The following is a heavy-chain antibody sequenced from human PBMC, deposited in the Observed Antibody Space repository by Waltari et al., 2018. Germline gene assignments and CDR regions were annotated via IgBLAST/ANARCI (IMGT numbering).Heavy chain of an antibody. Sequence: QVQLQQWGAGLLKPSETLSLTCAVYGGSFSGYYWSWIRQPPGKGLEGVGEINQSGSTNYNPSLKHRVTISVDTSKNQFSLKLRSVTAADTAVYYCARAHYDFWSGYYSNWFDPWGQGTLVTVSS. CDR1: GGSFSGYY. J-gene: IGHJ5*02. D-gene: IGHD3-3*01. CDR2: INQSGST. V-gene: IGHV4-34*01. CDR3: ARAHYDFWSGYYSNWFDP.